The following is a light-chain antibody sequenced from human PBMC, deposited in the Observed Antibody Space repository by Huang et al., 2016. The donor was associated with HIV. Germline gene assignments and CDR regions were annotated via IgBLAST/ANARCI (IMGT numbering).Light chain of an antibody. Sequence: EIVMTQSPVTLSVSPGERATLSCRASQSVSSNLAWYQQKPGTAPRLLIYGASTRATGVPARFSGSGSGTEVTMTISSLQSEDFALYYCQQYNNWPPITFGQGTRLEIK. CDR1: QSVSSN. CDR2: GAS. V-gene: IGKV3-15*01. CDR3: QQYNNWPPIT. J-gene: IGKJ5*01.